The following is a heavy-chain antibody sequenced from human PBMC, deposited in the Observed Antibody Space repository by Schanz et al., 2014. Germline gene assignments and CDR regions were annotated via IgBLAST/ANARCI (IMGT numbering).Heavy chain of an antibody. CDR2: ISYDGSNS. CDR1: GFSFNNYG. D-gene: IGHD3-10*01. J-gene: IGHJ4*02. Sequence: QVQLVESGGSVVQPGRSLRLSCAASGFSFNNYGLNWVRQAPGKGLEWVAAISYDGSNSYYADSVKGRFTISRDTSKNTLYLQMRRMRAEGTDLYSCSKDRRDKYGSGTLYFEHWGQGTLVTVSS. CDR3: SKDRRDKYGSGTLYFEH. V-gene: IGHV3-30*18.